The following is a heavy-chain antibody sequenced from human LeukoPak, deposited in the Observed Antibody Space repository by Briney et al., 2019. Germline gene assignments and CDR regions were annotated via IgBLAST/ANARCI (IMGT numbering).Heavy chain of an antibody. J-gene: IGHJ5*02. CDR3: ARDLGQNWFDP. Sequence: PGGSLRLSCAASGFTVSRSYINWVHQAPGKGLEWVSLIYGGGTTYYADSVKGRFTISRGNSKNTIYLQMNSLKAEDTAVYYCARDLGQNWFDPWGQGTLVTVSS. CDR1: GFTVSRSY. V-gene: IGHV3-53*01. CDR2: IYGGGTT.